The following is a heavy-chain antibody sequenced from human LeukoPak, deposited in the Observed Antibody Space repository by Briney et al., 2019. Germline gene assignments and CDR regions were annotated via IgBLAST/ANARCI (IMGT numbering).Heavy chain of an antibody. CDR2: ISGSGGST. J-gene: IGHJ4*02. V-gene: IGHV3-23*01. Sequence: GGSLRLSCAASGFTFSSYGMHWVRQAPGKGLEWVSAISGSGGSTYYADSVKGRFTISRDNSMNTLYLQMNSLRAEDTAVYYCAKDGHYGSGSEYYFDYWGQGTLVTVSS. D-gene: IGHD3-10*01. CDR1: GFTFSSYG. CDR3: AKDGHYGSGSEYYFDY.